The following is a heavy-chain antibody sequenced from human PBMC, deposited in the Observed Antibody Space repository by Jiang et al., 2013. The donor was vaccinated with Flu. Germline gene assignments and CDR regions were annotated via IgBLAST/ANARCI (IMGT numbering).Heavy chain of an antibody. CDR1: GFTFSAYS. Sequence: LVNPGGSLRLSCAASGFTFSAYSMNWVPPGSRGRGLEWVSSITSTSTYIYYADSVKGRFTISRDNAKNSLYLQMSSLRAEDTAVYYCARDRGRYSYFYYGMDLWGQGTTVTVSS. D-gene: IGHD1-26*01. CDR2: ITSTSTYI. V-gene: IGHV3-21*01. J-gene: IGHJ6*02. CDR3: ARDRGRYSYFYYGMDL.